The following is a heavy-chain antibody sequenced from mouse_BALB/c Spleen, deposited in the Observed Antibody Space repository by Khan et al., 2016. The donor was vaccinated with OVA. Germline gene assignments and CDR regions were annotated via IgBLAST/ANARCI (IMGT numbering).Heavy chain of an antibody. V-gene: IGHV3-8*02. D-gene: IGHD2-4*01. CDR1: GDSITSGY. Sequence: EVKLLESGPSLVKPSQTLSLTCSVTGDSITSGYWNWIRKFPGNKLEYMGYISYSGSTYYNPSIKSRISITRDTSKNQYYLQLNSVTTEDTATYYCARYDYDYDGAFAYWGQGTLVTVSA. CDR3: ARYDYDYDGAFAY. CDR2: ISYSGST. J-gene: IGHJ3*01.